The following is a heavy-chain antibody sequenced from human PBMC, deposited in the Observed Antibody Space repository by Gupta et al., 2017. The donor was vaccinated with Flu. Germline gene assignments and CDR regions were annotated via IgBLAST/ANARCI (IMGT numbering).Heavy chain of an antibody. CDR1: GYSISSSSHY. CDR3: ARLPDDRY. V-gene: IGHV4-39*01. Sequence: QLHLQESRPGLVTPSETLSLTCTVSGYSISSSSHYWGWIRQPPEKGLEYIASISYSGSTYYNPALKSRITISVDTSKNQFSLKLSSVTAADTAVYYCARLPDDRYWGQGTLVTVSS. CDR2: ISYSGST. D-gene: IGHD1-14*01. J-gene: IGHJ4*02.